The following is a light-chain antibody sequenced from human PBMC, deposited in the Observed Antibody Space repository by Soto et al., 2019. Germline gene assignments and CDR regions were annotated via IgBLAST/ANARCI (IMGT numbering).Light chain of an antibody. J-gene: IGKJ1*01. V-gene: IGKV1-13*02. CDR2: DAS. CDR3: QQYNSYPWT. Sequence: IQVTQSPSSLSASVGDRVTITCRASQGISNGLSWYQQKPGRAPNLLIYDASSLQSGVPSTFSGSGSGTEFTLTISSLQPGDFATYYCQQYNSYPWTFGQGTKVDIK. CDR1: QGISNG.